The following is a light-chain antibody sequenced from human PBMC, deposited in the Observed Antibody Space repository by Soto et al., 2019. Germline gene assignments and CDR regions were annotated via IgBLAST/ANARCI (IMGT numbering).Light chain of an antibody. V-gene: IGKV1-39*01. CDR2: AAS. CDR3: QQSYTPPRT. Sequence: DIQMTQSPSSLSASVGDRVSVTCRASQSISTCLNWYQQRPGEAPKLLIYAASSLQSGVPSRFSGSGSGADFTLSIGRLQPEEFSNYYCQQSYTPPRTFGGGTKVEVK. J-gene: IGKJ4*02. CDR1: QSISTC.